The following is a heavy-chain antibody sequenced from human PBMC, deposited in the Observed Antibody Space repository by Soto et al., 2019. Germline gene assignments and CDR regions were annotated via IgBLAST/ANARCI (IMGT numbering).Heavy chain of an antibody. J-gene: IGHJ4*02. CDR1: GFTVSNNY. D-gene: IGHD6-25*01. CDR2: IYSGGYT. V-gene: IGHV3-53*01. CDR3: ATQRGGGGY. Sequence: EVQLVESGGGLIQPGGSLRLSCAVSGFTVSNNYMSWVRQAPGKGLEGVSVIYSGGYTAYGDSVKGRFTISRDNSKNTLFLKKKRRRAHATAGFYCATQRGGGGYWGQGTLVTVSS.